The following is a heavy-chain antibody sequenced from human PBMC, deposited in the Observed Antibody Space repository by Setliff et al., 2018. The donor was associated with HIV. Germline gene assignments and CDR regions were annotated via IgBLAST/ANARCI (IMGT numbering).Heavy chain of an antibody. CDR3: ARLGYYNFWSGYWTDY. J-gene: IGHJ4*01. Sequence: SETLSLTCTVSGGSISSGNHYWSWIRQPAGKALEWIGHIYTSGSTSYNPSLKSRVTVSLDMSKNQFSLKLNSVTAADTATYYCARLGYYNFWSGYWTDYWGHGTLVTVSS. CDR2: IYTSGST. D-gene: IGHD3-3*01. CDR1: GGSISSGNHY. V-gene: IGHV4-61*09.